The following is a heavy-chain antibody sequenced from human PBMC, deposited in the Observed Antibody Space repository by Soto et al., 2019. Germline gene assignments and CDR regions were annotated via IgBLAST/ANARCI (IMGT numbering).Heavy chain of an antibody. D-gene: IGHD3-16*01. Sequence: QGQLVQSGPEVKKPGSSVKVSCKDSGGLFSSFAISWVRQAPGQGLEWLGGIIPVFGTTNYAEKFQDRVTITADESTNTAYMGLSSLTSADTAMYYCARGGGPYVWFNEFWGQGTLVTVSS. CDR3: ARGGGPYVWFNEF. V-gene: IGHV1-69*13. CDR2: IIPVFGTT. J-gene: IGHJ4*02. CDR1: GGLFSSFA.